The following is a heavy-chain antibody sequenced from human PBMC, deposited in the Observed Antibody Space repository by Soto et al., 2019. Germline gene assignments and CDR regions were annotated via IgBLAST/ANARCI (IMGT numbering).Heavy chain of an antibody. CDR1: GDSVSSNSAA. CDR2: TYYRSKWYS. Sequence: SQTLSLTCAISGDSVSSNSAAWNWIRQSPSRGLEWLGRTYYRSKWYSDFAVSVKSRITINPDTSKNQFSLHLSSVTPEDSAMYYCARDWGVGAKAEIDYWGQGTLVTVSS. J-gene: IGHJ4*02. V-gene: IGHV6-1*01. D-gene: IGHD1-26*01. CDR3: ARDWGVGAKAEIDY.